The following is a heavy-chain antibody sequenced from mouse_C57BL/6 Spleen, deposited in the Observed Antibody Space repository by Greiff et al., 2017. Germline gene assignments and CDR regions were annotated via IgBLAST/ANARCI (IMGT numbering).Heavy chain of an antibody. CDR3: ARRNYYSNWGYFDV. CDR1: GYAFSSSW. Sequence: VQLQQSGPELVKPGASVKISCKASGYAFSSSWMNWVKQRPGKGLEWSGRIYPGDGDTNYNGKFKGKATLTADKSSSTAYMQLSSLTSEDSAVYFCARRNYYSNWGYFDVWGTGTTVTVSS. J-gene: IGHJ1*03. V-gene: IGHV1-82*01. D-gene: IGHD2-5*01. CDR2: IYPGDGDT.